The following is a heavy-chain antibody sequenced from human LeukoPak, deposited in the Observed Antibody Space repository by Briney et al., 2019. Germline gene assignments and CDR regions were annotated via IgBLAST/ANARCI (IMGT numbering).Heavy chain of an antibody. Sequence: GASVKVSCKASGYTFSSSYMHWVRQAPGQGLEWMGRIIPIVGIGNYAQKFQGRVTITADKSTSTAYMEVSSLRSEDTAVYYCATGSCTGGSCYSVDVWGQGTTVTVSS. V-gene: IGHV1-69*04. D-gene: IGHD2-15*01. CDR2: IIPIVGIG. J-gene: IGHJ6*02. CDR1: GYTFSSSY. CDR3: ATGSCTGGSCYSVDV.